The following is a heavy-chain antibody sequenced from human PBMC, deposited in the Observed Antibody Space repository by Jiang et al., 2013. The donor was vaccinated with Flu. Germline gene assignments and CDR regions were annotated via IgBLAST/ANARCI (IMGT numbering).Heavy chain of an antibody. CDR1: GFTFSSFD. J-gene: IGHJ4*01. D-gene: IGHD4-17*01. CDR2: ISNDGSNK. V-gene: IGHV3-30-3*01. Sequence: VQLVESGGGVVHPGRSLRLSCVASGFTFSSFDMNWVRQAPGKGLEWVSFISNDGSNKYYAPSVKGRFTISRDNSKNTVYLQMISLRPDDTAVFYXARDSYGDYYFDY. CDR3: ARDSYGDYYFDY.